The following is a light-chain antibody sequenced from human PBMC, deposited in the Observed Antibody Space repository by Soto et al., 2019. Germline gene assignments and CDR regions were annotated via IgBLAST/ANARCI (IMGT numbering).Light chain of an antibody. J-gene: IGKJ4*01. Sequence: EIQMTQSPSSLSASLGDRVTITCQASQDINDYSNWYQQKPGKAPRLLIYGASFLEVGVPSRFSGSGSGTHFTLTISSLQPEDVATYYCQQYDNMPLTFGGGTKLEIK. V-gene: IGKV1-33*01. CDR3: QQYDNMPLT. CDR1: QDINDY. CDR2: GAS.